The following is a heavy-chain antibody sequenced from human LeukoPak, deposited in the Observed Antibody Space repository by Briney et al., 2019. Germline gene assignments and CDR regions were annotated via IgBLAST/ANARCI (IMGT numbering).Heavy chain of an antibody. D-gene: IGHD3-9*01. CDR2: ISAYNGNT. J-gene: IGHJ4*02. CDR3: ARDVLRYFDWLPLPFDY. V-gene: IGHV1-18*01. CDR1: GYTFTSYG. Sequence: ASVKVSCKASGYTFTSYGISWVRQAPGQGLEWMGWISAYNGNTNYAQKLQGRVTMTTDTSTSTAYMELRSLRSDDTAVYYCARDVLRYFDWLPLPFDYWGQGTLVTVSS.